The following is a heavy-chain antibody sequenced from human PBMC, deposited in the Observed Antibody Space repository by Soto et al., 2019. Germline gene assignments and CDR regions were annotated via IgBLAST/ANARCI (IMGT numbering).Heavy chain of an antibody. CDR2: VAQSGDT. Sequence: EVQLLESGGGLVQPGGSLRLSCAASGFTFGRYAMTWVRQAPGKGLEWVSTVAQSGDTYYADSVRGRFAISRDNSQNRLFLQMDSLRAEDAAIYLCVRDWYTVSGSPDDIPLDSWGQGLLVTVSS. CDR1: GFTFGRYA. D-gene: IGHD3-10*01. CDR3: VRDWYTVSGSPDDIPLDS. J-gene: IGHJ4*02. V-gene: IGHV3-23*01.